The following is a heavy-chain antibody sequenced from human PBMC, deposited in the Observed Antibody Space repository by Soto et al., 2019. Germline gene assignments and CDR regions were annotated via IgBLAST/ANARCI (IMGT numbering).Heavy chain of an antibody. Sequence: QVQLVQSGAEVRNPGASVKISCKASGYTFNNYFLHWVRQAPGQGLEWMGVINPSSGSTNYAQKFQGRVIVTSDTSTSTLYMELSSLRSEETAVYYCARGVSISAPGCGPYHWGQGTLVTVSS. CDR1: GYTFNNYF. CDR2: INPSSGST. J-gene: IGHJ5*02. D-gene: IGHD6-13*01. V-gene: IGHV1-46*02. CDR3: ARGVSISAPGCGPYH.